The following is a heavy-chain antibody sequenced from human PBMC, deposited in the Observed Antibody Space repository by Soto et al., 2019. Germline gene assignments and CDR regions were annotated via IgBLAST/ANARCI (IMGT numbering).Heavy chain of an antibody. CDR2: ISGTGGST. J-gene: IGHJ4*02. CDR1: GFTFSSYG. CDR3: ARKSDCSGGSCPYYFDY. V-gene: IGHV3-23*01. Sequence: GGSLRLSCAASGFTFSSYGMSWVRQAPGKGLEWVSGISGTGGSTYYADSVKGRFTISRDNSKNTLFLQMDSLRAEDTAVYYCARKSDCSGGSCPYYFDYWGQGTLVTGSS. D-gene: IGHD2-15*01.